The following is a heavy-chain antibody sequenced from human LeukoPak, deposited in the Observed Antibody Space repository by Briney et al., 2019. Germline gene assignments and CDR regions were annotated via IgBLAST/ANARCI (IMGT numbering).Heavy chain of an antibody. CDR1: GFTISSNY. CDR2: IYSGGST. Sequence: PAGSLTLSCAASGFTISSNYRSWIRQAQGQGLEGGSVIYSGGSTYSADSVKGRFTISRDNSKNTLYLQMNSVRAEDSGVYYCARDRSSGWGFDYWGQGTLVTVSS. V-gene: IGHV3-53*01. J-gene: IGHJ4*02. D-gene: IGHD6-19*01. CDR3: ARDRSSGWGFDY.